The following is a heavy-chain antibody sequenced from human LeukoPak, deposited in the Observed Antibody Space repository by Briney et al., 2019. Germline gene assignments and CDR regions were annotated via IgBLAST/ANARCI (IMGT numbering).Heavy chain of an antibody. Sequence: GGSLRLSCEASGLTFNRYAMSWVRQAPGKGLEWVSGISRSGDNTSYADSVKGPFTISRDNSKNTLYLQMNTLRAEDTAVYYCAKMVISSSSSPSHYYGMDVWGKGTTVTVSP. V-gene: IGHV3-23*01. CDR2: ISRSGDNT. CDR1: GLTFNRYA. J-gene: IGHJ6*04. D-gene: IGHD6-6*01. CDR3: AKMVISSSSSPSHYYGMDV.